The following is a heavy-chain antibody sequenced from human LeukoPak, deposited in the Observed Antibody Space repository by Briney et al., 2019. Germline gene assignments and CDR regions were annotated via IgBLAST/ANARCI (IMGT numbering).Heavy chain of an antibody. J-gene: IGHJ3*02. Sequence: GGSLRLSCAASGFTLSSYGMHWVRQAPGKGLEWVAVIWYDGSNKYYADSVKGRFTISRDNSKNTLYLQMNSLRAEDTAVYYCARNYYYDSSGYYRHDAFDIWGQGTMVTVSS. CDR2: IWYDGSNK. V-gene: IGHV3-33*01. CDR1: GFTLSSYG. D-gene: IGHD3-22*01. CDR3: ARNYYYDSSGYYRHDAFDI.